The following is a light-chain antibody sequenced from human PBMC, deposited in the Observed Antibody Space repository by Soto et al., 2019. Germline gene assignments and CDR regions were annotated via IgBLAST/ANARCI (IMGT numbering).Light chain of an antibody. CDR1: SSDVGSYNL. V-gene: IGLV2-23*01. CDR3: CSYADNHILL. Sequence: QSALTQPASVSGSPGQSITISCTGTSSDVGSYNLVSWYQHHPGKAPKLIIYEGSKRPSGISNRFSGSKSGNTASLTISGLQAEDEADFPCCSYADNHILLFGGGTKLTVL. J-gene: IGLJ3*02. CDR2: EGS.